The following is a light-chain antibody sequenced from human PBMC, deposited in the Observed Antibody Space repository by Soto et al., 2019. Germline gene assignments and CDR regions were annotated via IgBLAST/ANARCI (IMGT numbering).Light chain of an antibody. CDR1: QSVLSSSNNKHY. Sequence: DIVMTQSPDSLAVSLGERATINCKSSQSVLSSSNNKHYLAWYQQKPGQSPKLLIYWASTRESGVPDRFSGSGSGTDFTLTINSLQAEDVAVYYCHQYYSTPTFGQGTRLEIK. J-gene: IGKJ5*01. CDR2: WAS. V-gene: IGKV4-1*01. CDR3: HQYYSTPT.